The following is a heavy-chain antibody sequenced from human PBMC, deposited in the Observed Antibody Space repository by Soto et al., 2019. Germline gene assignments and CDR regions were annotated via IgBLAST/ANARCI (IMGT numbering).Heavy chain of an antibody. D-gene: IGHD3-3*01. V-gene: IGHV3-23*01. CDR1: GSTFSSYA. CDR3: AKDSWAIFGVPAGEYYAMDV. J-gene: IGHJ6*02. CDR2: ISGSGGTT. Sequence: GGSLRLSCAASGSTFSSYAMSWVRQAPGKGLEWVSAISGSGGTTYYSDSVKGRFTISRDNSKNTVYLQMNDLRVEDAAEYFCAKDSWAIFGVPAGEYYAMDVWGQGTTVTVSS.